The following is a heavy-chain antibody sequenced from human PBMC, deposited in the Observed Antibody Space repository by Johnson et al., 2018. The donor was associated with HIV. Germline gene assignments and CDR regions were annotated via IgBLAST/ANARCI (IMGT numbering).Heavy chain of an antibody. CDR1: GFTFSSYA. CDR2: ISYDGSNK. Sequence: QVQVVESGGGVVQPGRSLRLSCAASGFTFSSYAMHWVRQAPGKGLEWVAVISYDGSNKYYADSVKGRFTISRDNSKNTLYLQMNSLRAEDTAVYYCARGYCSGGSGYSEYAFDIWGQGTMVTVSS. D-gene: IGHD2-15*01. CDR3: ARGYCSGGSGYSEYAFDI. J-gene: IGHJ3*02. V-gene: IGHV3-30-3*01.